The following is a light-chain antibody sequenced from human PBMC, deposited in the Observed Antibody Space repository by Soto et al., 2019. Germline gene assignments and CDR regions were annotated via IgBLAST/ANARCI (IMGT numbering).Light chain of an antibody. Sequence: EIVVTQSPGTLSLSPGERATLSCRASQSVSSTYLAWYQQKPGQAPRLLIFGASSRATGIPDRFSGSGSGTDFTLTISRLEPEDFAVYYCQHYGSSLIFTFGPGTKVDLK. V-gene: IGKV3-20*01. CDR2: GAS. CDR1: QSVSSTY. CDR3: QHYGSSLIFT. J-gene: IGKJ3*01.